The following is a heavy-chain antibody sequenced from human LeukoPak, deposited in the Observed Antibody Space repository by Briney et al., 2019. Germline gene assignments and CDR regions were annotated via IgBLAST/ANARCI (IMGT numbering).Heavy chain of an antibody. CDR2: IYYSGST. Sequence: SETLSLTCTVSGGSISSSSYYWGWIRQPPGKGLEWIGSIYYSGSTYYNPSLKSRVTISVDTSKNQFSLKLSSVTAADTAVYYCARRDYYDSSGYYKGSDYWGQGTLVTVSS. CDR3: ARRDYYDSSGYYKGSDY. J-gene: IGHJ4*02. D-gene: IGHD3-22*01. V-gene: IGHV4-39*01. CDR1: GGSISSSSYY.